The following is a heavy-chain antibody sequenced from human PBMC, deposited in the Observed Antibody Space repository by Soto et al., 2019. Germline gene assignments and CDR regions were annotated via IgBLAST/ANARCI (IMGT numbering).Heavy chain of an antibody. CDR2: VFYSGSS. D-gene: IGHD3-22*01. V-gene: IGHV4-59*12. Sequence: SETLSLTCTVSGGSISRYYWSWIRQSPGKGLEWIGYVFYSGSSNYNPSLKSRVTISVGTSKNQFSLKLSSVTAADTAVYYCARATYYYDSSGYQNWFDPWGQGTLVTVSS. CDR3: ARATYYYDSSGYQNWFDP. CDR1: GGSISRYY. J-gene: IGHJ5*02.